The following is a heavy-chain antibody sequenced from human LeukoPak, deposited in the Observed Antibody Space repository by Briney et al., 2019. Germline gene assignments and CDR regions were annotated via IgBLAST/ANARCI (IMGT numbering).Heavy chain of an antibody. Sequence: GASVKVSCKASGYTFTGYYMHWVRQAPGQGLEWMGWINPNSGGTNYAQKFQGRVTMTRDTSISTAYMELSRLRSDDTAVYYCARDRWGIAVAGSPPNAFDIWGQGTMVTVSS. V-gene: IGHV1-2*02. CDR1: GYTFTGYY. J-gene: IGHJ3*02. CDR2: INPNSGGT. CDR3: ARDRWGIAVAGSPPNAFDI. D-gene: IGHD6-19*01.